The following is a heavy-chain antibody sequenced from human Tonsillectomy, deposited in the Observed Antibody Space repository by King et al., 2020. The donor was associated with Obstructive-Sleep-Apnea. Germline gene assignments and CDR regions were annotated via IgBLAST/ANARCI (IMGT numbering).Heavy chain of an antibody. D-gene: IGHD4/OR15-4a*01. CDR3: ADLSMTMVDY. V-gene: IGHV4-39*01. Sequence: LQLQESGPGLVKPSETLSLTCTVSGGSISSSSYYWGWIRQPPGKGLEWIGHIYYSGSTYYNPSPKSRVTISLDTSKNQFSPKLRSVTAADTAVYYCADLSMTMVDYWGQGHLVTVSS. CDR2: IYYSGST. J-gene: IGHJ4*02. CDR1: GGSISSSSYY.